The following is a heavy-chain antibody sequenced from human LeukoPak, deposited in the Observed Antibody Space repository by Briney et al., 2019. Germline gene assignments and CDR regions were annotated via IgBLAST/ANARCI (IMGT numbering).Heavy chain of an antibody. D-gene: IGHD6-19*01. Sequence: PGGSLRLSCAASGFTFSSYAMSWFRQAPGKGLEWVSAISGSGGSTYYADSVKGRFTISRDNSKNTLYLQMNSLRAEDTAVYYCAKPLSIAVAGKGPMDVWGKGTTVTVSS. J-gene: IGHJ6*04. CDR3: AKPLSIAVAGKGPMDV. CDR2: ISGSGGST. V-gene: IGHV3-23*01. CDR1: GFTFSSYA.